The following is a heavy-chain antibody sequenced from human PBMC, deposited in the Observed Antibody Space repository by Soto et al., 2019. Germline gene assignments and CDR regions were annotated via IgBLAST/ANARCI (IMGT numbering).Heavy chain of an antibody. CDR1: GFTFSSYS. CDR2: ISSSSSYI. J-gene: IGHJ3*02. Sequence: GGSLRLSCAASGFTFSSYSMNWVRQAPGKGLEWVSSISSSSSYIYYADSVKGRFTISRDNAKNSLYLQMNSLRAEDTAVYYCARSIAVAGHDAFDIWGQGTMVTVSS. D-gene: IGHD6-19*01. CDR3: ARSIAVAGHDAFDI. V-gene: IGHV3-21*01.